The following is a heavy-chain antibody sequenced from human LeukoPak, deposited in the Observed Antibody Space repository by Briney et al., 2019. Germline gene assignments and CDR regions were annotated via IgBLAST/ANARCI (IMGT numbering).Heavy chain of an antibody. D-gene: IGHD6-13*01. CDR3: AKSLAAARDY. Sequence: GGSLRLSCAASGFIFSNYGMSWVRQAPGKRLEWVSSISSSGGSTYYADSVKGRFTISRDNSKNTLYLQVNSLRAEDTAVYYCAKSLAAARDYWGQGTLVTVSS. CDR1: GFIFSNYG. V-gene: IGHV3-23*01. CDR2: ISSSGGST. J-gene: IGHJ4*02.